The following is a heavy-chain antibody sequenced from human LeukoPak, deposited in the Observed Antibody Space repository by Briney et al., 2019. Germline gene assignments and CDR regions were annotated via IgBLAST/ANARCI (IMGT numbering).Heavy chain of an antibody. D-gene: IGHD6-6*01. Sequence: GGSLRLSWAASGFTFSDYCMSWIRQAPGKGLEWVSYISSSGSTIYYADSVKGRFTISRDNAKNSLYLQMNSLRAEDTAVYYCARDFVDYSSSSDYWGQGTLVTVSS. CDR2: ISSSGSTI. J-gene: IGHJ4*02. CDR1: GFTFSDYC. V-gene: IGHV3-11*01. CDR3: ARDFVDYSSSSDY.